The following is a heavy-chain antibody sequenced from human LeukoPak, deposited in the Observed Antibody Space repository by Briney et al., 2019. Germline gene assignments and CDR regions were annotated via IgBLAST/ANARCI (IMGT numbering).Heavy chain of an antibody. CDR2: IYYSGST. J-gene: IGHJ4*02. V-gene: IGHV4-59*01. CDR1: GGSISSYY. CDR3: ARDTRALDY. Sequence: SETLSLTCTVSGGSISSYYWSWIRQPPGKGLEWIGYIYYSGSTNYNPSLKSRVTISVDTSKNQFSLKLSSVTAADTSVYYCARDTRALDYWGQGTLVTVSS.